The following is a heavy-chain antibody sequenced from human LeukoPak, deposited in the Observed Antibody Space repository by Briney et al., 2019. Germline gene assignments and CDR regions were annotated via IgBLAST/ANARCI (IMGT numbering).Heavy chain of an antibody. J-gene: IGHJ4*02. CDR1: GFTFSSYA. Sequence: GGSLRLSCAASGFTFSSYAVSWVRQAPGKGLEWVSSISGSGGSTYSADSVKGRFTISRDNSKNTLYLQMNSLRAEDTALYYCAKDRSCTNDICHGNFDYWGQGTLVTVSS. V-gene: IGHV3-23*01. D-gene: IGHD2-8*01. CDR2: ISGSGGST. CDR3: AKDRSCTNDICHGNFDY.